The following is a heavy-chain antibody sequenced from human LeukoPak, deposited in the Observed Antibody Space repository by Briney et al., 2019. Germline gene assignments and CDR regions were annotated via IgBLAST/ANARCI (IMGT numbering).Heavy chain of an antibody. CDR3: ARDSASTPLDY. D-gene: IGHD1-26*01. J-gene: IGHJ4*02. V-gene: IGHV3-33*01. CDR1: GFTFSSYG. CDR2: VSNDGRNE. Sequence: GGSLRLSCATSGFTFSSYGILWVRQAPGKGMEWVAVVSNDGRNEYYADSVQGRFSISRDNSKNTVYLQMNSLRAEDTAVYYCARDSASTPLDYWGQGTLVTVSS.